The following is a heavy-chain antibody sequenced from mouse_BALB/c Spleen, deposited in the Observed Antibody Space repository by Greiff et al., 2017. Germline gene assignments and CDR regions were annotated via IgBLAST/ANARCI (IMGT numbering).Heavy chain of an antibody. CDR2: ISIYYDNT. CDR3: ARGTYYGYAMDY. Sequence: QVQLQQPGAELVRPGASVKLSCKGSGYTFTDYAMHWVKQSHAKSLEWIGVISIYYDNTNYNQKFKGKATMTVDKSSSTAYMELARLTSEDSAIYYCARGTYYGYAMDYWGQGTSVTVSS. CDR1: GYTFTDYA. V-gene: IGHV1S137*01. J-gene: IGHJ4*01. D-gene: IGHD2-10*01.